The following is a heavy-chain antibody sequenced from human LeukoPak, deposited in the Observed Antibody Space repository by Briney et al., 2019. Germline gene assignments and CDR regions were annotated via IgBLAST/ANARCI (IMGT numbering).Heavy chain of an antibody. Sequence: PSETLSLTCTVSCGSISSYSWSWIRQPAGKGLEWIGRIYTSGSTNYNPSLKSRVTISVDKSKNQFSLILSSVTAADTAVYYCARDLGSYRHYFDYWGQGTLVTVSS. V-gene: IGHV4-4*07. CDR3: ARDLGSYRHYFDY. J-gene: IGHJ4*02. CDR2: IYTSGST. CDR1: CGSISSYS. D-gene: IGHD1-26*01.